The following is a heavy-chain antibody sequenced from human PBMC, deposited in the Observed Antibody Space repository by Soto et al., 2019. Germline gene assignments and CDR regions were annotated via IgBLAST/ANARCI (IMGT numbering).Heavy chain of an antibody. CDR2: IKSKTDGGTT. D-gene: IGHD3-3*01. J-gene: IGHJ3*02. V-gene: IGHV3-15*01. CDR1: GFTFSNAW. CDR3: TTDRGRGMVRFLEWSGDNDAFDI. Sequence: GGSLRLSCAASGFTFSNAWMSWVRQAPGKGLEWVGRIKSKTDGGTTDYAAPVKGRFTISRDDSKNTLYLQMNSLKTEDTAVYYCTTDRGRGMVRFLEWSGDNDAFDIWGQGTMVTVSS.